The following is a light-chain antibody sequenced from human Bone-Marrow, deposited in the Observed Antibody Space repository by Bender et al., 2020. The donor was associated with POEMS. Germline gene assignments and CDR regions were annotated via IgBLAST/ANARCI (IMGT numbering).Light chain of an antibody. CDR3: QAWDSGTVV. CDR1: KLGEQY. J-gene: IGLJ2*01. CDR2: EDS. V-gene: IGLV3-1*01. Sequence: SYELTQPPSVSVSPGQTASIPCSGDKLGEQYISWYQQTPGQSPVLVLYEDSKRPAGIPERFSGSNSGNIATLTISGTQGMDEADYYCQAWDSGTVVFGGGTKLTVL.